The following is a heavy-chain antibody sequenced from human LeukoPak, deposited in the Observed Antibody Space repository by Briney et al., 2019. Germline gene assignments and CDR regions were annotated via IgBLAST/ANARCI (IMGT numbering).Heavy chain of an antibody. D-gene: IGHD3-22*01. CDR3: ARANYYDSSGYYYWLDY. V-gene: IGHV4-59*01. CDR1: GGSISSYY. J-gene: IGHJ4*02. Sequence: SETLSLTCTVSGGSISSYYWSWLRQPPGKGLNWIGYTYYSVSTNYNPSLKSRVTISVDTSKNQFSLKLSSVTAADTAVYYCARANYYDSSGYYYWLDYWGQGTLVTVSS. CDR2: TYYSVST.